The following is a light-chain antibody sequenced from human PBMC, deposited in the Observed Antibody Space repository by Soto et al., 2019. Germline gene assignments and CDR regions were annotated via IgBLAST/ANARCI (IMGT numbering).Light chain of an antibody. CDR1: STDVENYNF. CDR3: CSHAGFNSPYV. V-gene: IGLV2-23*01. CDR2: EDY. J-gene: IGLJ1*01. Sequence: QSALTQPASVSGSPGQSITIACTGISTDVENYNFVSWYQQHPGKVPKLMIYEDYKRPSGVSNRFSGSKSGNTASLTSSGLQAEDEADYYCCSHAGFNSPYVFATGTKVTVL.